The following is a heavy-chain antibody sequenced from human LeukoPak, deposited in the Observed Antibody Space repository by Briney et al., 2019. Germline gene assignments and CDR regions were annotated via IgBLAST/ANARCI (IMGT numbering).Heavy chain of an antibody. J-gene: IGHJ3*02. D-gene: IGHD4-17*01. V-gene: IGHV1-18*01. CDR3: ARPTVTTGVDAFDI. CDR2: ISAYNGNT. CDR1: GYTFASYD. Sequence: ASVKVSCKASGYTFASYDISWVRQAPGQGLECMGWISAYNGNTNYAQKFQGRVTMTTDTSTSTAYMELRSLRSDDTAVYYCARPTVTTGVDAFDIWGQGTMVTVSS.